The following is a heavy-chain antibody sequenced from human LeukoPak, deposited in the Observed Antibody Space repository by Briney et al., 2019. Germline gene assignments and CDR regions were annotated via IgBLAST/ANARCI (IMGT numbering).Heavy chain of an antibody. CDR1: GYTYTTDG. V-gene: IGHV1-18*01. CDR3: ARDGTGTPGGSGY. Sequence: ASVKVSCKASGYTYTTDGISWVRQAPGQGLEWMGWIDTYSGKTNYAQKFQGRVTMTRDTSTSTVYMELSSLRSEDTAVYYCARDGTGTPGGSGYWGQGTLVTVSS. J-gene: IGHJ4*02. D-gene: IGHD1-1*01. CDR2: IDTYSGKT.